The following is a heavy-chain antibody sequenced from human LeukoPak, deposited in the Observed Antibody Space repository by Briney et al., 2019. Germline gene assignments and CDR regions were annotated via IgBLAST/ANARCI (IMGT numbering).Heavy chain of an antibody. Sequence: PGGSLRLTCPAWGFTFSSYGLHWVGPAPGKGLEWVAVISYDGNNKYYADSVKGRFTISRDNSKNTLYLQMNSLRVEDTAVYYWGGGSHWSNYWGQGTLVTVSS. V-gene: IGHV3-30*03. CDR3: GGGSHWSNY. CDR1: GFTFSSYG. J-gene: IGHJ4*02. CDR2: ISYDGNNK. D-gene: IGHD3-3*01.